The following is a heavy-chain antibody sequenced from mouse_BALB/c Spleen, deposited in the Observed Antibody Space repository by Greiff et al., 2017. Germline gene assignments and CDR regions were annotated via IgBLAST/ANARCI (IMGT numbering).Heavy chain of an antibody. CDR3: TRLDGNDD. CDR2: IYPSDSYT. V-gene: IGHV1-69*02. Sequence: QVQLQQSGAELVRPGASVKLSCTASGYTFTSYWINWVKQRPGQGLEWIGNIYPSDSYTNYNQKFKDKATLTVDKSSSTAYMQLSSPKSEDSAVYYCTRLDGNDDWGQGTTLTVAA. CDR1: GYTFTSYW. D-gene: IGHD2-3*01. J-gene: IGHJ2*01.